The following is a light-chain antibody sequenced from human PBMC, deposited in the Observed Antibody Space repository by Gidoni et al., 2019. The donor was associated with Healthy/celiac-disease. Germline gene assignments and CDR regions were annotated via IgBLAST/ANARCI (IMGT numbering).Light chain of an antibody. CDR3: QQYGSSPYT. CDR2: GAS. Sequence: EIVLTQSPGTLSLSLGERATLSCRASQSVSSSYLAWYQQKPGQAPSLLIYGASSRATGIPDRFSGSGSGTDFTLTISRLEPEDFAVYYCQQYGSSPYTFGQXTKLEIK. CDR1: QSVSSSY. V-gene: IGKV3-20*01. J-gene: IGKJ2*01.